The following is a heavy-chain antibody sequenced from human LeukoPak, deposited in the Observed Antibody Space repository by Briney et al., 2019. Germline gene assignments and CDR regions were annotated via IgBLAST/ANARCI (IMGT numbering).Heavy chain of an antibody. D-gene: IGHD1-26*01. V-gene: IGHV3-23*01. Sequence: GGSLRLSCAASGFTFSSYAMSWVRQAPGKGLEWVSAISGSGGSTYYADSVKGRFTISRDNSKNTLYLQMNNLRAEDTAVYFCASLQWDLPTSWGYFDFWGQGTLVTVSS. CDR1: GFTFSSYA. CDR2: ISGSGGST. CDR3: ASLQWDLPTSWGYFDF. J-gene: IGHJ4*02.